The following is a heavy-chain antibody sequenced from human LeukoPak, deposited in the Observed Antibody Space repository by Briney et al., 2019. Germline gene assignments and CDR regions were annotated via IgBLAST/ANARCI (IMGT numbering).Heavy chain of an antibody. D-gene: IGHD3-3*01. CDR2: ISWNSGSI. CDR1: GFTFDDYA. V-gene: IGHV3-9*01. J-gene: IGHJ6*03. CDR3: ARGPPEITIFGVVIQNYYYYMDV. Sequence: GGSLRLSCAASGFTFDDYAMHWVRQAPGKGLEWVSGISWNSGSIGYVDSVKGRFTISRDNAKNSLYLQMNSLRAEDTAVYYCARGPPEITIFGVVIQNYYYYMDVWGKGTTVTVSS.